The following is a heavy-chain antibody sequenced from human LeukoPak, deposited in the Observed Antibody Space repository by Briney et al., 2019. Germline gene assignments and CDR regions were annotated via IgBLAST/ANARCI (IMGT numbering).Heavy chain of an antibody. CDR2: IHSSGGII. V-gene: IGHV3-48*04. J-gene: IGHJ4*02. D-gene: IGHD3-16*01. Sequence: GGSLRLSCVASGFSLSSYSMNWVRQAPGKGLEWISFIHSSGGIIFYAESVKGRFTISRDNAKNSLFLQMNSLRAEDTAVYYCARRVPNEVITDYFDYWGPGTLVTVSS. CDR3: ARRVPNEVITDYFDY. CDR1: GFSLSSYS.